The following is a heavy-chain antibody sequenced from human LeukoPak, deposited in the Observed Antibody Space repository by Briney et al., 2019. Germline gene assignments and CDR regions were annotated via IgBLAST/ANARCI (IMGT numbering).Heavy chain of an antibody. J-gene: IGHJ6*02. CDR1: GYTFTGYY. CDR2: INPNSGGT. CDR3: ARVFRSNSSSRESYYYYGMDV. V-gene: IGHV1-2*06. Sequence: ASVKVSCKASGYTFTGYYMHWVRQAPGQGLEWMGRINPNSGGTNYAQKFQGRVTMTRDTSISTAYMELSRLRSDDTAVYYCARVFRSNSSSRESYYYYGMDVWGQGTTVTVSS. D-gene: IGHD6-6*01.